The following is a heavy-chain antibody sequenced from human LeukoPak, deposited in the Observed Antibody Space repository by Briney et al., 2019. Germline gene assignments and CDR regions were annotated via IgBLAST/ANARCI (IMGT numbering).Heavy chain of an antibody. CDR1: GYTFTGYY. D-gene: IGHD3-10*01. V-gene: IGHV1-2*04. J-gene: IGHJ3*02. CDR2: INPDSGGT. Sequence: VASVKVSCKASGYTFTGYYMHWVRQAPGQGLEWMGWINPDSGGTNYAQKFQGWVTMTRDTSISTAYMELSRLRSDDTAVYYCARDRRSHYYGSGTYYPDAFDIWGQGTMVTVSS. CDR3: ARDRRSHYYGSGTYYPDAFDI.